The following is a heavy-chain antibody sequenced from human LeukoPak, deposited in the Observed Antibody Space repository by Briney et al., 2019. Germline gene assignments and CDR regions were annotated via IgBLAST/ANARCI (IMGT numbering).Heavy chain of an antibody. J-gene: IGHJ6*03. V-gene: IGHV4-34*01. D-gene: IGHD2-15*01. CDR2: INHSGST. CDR3: ARDKPGYCSGGSCYRKDKYYYYSYMDV. CDR1: GVSFSGYY. Sequence: SETLSLTCAVYGVSFSGYYWRWIRQPPGKGLEWMGEINHSGSTNYNPSLKSRVTISVDTSKNQFSLKLSSVTAADTAVYYCARDKPGYCSGGSCYRKDKYYYYSYMDVWGKGTTVTVSS.